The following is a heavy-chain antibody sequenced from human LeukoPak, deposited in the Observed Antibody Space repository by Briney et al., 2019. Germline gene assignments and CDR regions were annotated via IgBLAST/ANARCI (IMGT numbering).Heavy chain of an antibody. V-gene: IGHV3-23*01. J-gene: IGHJ3*02. CDR1: GLTFSSYA. CDR2: TSGSGGST. D-gene: IGHD2-15*01. Sequence: PGGPLRLSCAASGLTFSSYAMSGVRQAPGKGREWVSATSGSGGSTDYSDSVKGRFTISRDNSKNTLYLQMNRLRAEDTAVYYCAKGAGPRNGVVVDAFDIWGQGTMVTVSS. CDR3: AKGAGPRNGVVVDAFDI.